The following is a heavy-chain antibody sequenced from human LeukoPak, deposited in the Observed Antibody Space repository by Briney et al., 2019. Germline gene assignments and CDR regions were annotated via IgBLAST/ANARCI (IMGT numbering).Heavy chain of an antibody. CDR3: AISENGDAFDI. Sequence: ASVKVSCTASGYTFTGYYLHWVRQAPGQGLEWMGWINPNSGGTNYAQKFQGRVTMTRDTSISTAYMELSRLRSDDTAVYYCAISENGDAFDIWGQGTMVTVSS. J-gene: IGHJ3*02. D-gene: IGHD1-1*01. V-gene: IGHV1-2*02. CDR1: GYTFTGYY. CDR2: INPNSGGT.